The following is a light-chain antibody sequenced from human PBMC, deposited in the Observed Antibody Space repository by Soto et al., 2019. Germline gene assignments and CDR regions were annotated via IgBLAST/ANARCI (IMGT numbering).Light chain of an antibody. Sequence: EIVLTQSPGTLSLSPGDRATLSCRASQIVSSSYLAWYQQKPGQAPSLLIYGASRRATGIPDRFSGSGSGTDFTLTISSLEPEDFAVYYCQQYDSSPITFGQGTRLEI. J-gene: IGKJ5*01. CDR2: GAS. V-gene: IGKV3-20*01. CDR1: QIVSSSY. CDR3: QQYDSSPIT.